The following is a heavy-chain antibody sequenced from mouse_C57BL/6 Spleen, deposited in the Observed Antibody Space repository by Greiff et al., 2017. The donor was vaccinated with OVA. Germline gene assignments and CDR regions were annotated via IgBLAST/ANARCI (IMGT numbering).Heavy chain of an antibody. CDR1: GYTFTSYW. Sequence: QVQLQQPGAELVRPGSSVKLSCKASGYTFTSYWMHWVKQRPIQGLEWIGNIDPSDSETHYNQKFKDKATLTVDKSSSTAYMQLSSLTSEDSAVYYCARDRVNYSNYEGGFAYWGQGTLVTVSA. J-gene: IGHJ3*01. CDR2: IDPSDSET. V-gene: IGHV1-52*01. D-gene: IGHD2-5*01. CDR3: ARDRVNYSNYEGGFAY.